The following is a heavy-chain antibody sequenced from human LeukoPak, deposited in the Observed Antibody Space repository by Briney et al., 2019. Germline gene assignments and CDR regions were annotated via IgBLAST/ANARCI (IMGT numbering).Heavy chain of an antibody. Sequence: GGSLRLSCAASGFTFSSYAMHWVRQAPGKGLEWVAVISYDGSNKYYADSVKGRFTISRDNAKNSLFLQMNSLRVEDTAVYYCASHWGSSSWACEYWGQGTLVTVSS. CDR1: GFTFSSYA. CDR2: ISYDGSNK. J-gene: IGHJ4*02. V-gene: IGHV3-30-3*01. CDR3: ASHWGSSSWACEY. D-gene: IGHD6-13*01.